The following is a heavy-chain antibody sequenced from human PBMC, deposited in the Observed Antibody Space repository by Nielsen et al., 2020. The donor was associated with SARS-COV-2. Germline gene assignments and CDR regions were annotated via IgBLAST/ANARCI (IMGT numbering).Heavy chain of an antibody. D-gene: IGHD5-18*01. V-gene: IGHV4-38-2*02. CDR2: IYHSGST. CDR3: ARGEYSYGYVDY. CDR1: GYSISSGYY. Sequence: GSLRLSCTVSGYSISSGYYWGWIRQPPGKGLEWIGSIYHSGSTYYNPSLKSRVTISVDTSKNQFSLKLSSVTAADTAVYYCARGEYSYGYVDYWGQGTLVTVSS. J-gene: IGHJ4*02.